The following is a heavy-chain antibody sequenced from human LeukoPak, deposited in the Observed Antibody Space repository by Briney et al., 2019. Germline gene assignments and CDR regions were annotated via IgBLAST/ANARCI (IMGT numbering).Heavy chain of an antibody. J-gene: IGHJ4*02. CDR1: GGSFSGYY. D-gene: IGHD2-15*01. CDR3: AREEICSGGSCHEGVDY. V-gene: IGHV4-34*01. Sequence: SETLSLTCAVYGGSFSGYYWSWIRQPPGKGLEWIGEINHSGSTNYNPPLKSRVTISVDTSKNQFSLKLSSVTAADTAVYYCAREEICSGGSCHEGVDYWGQGTLVTVSS. CDR2: INHSGST.